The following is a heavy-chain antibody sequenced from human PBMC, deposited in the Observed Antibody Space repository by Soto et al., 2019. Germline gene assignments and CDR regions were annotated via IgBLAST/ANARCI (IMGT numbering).Heavy chain of an antibody. CDR3: ARDPTKYCSGGSCYGDY. V-gene: IGHV3-21*01. Sequence: GGSLRLSCAASGFTFSSYSMNWVRQAPGKGLEWVSSISSSSSYIYYADSVKGRFTISRDNAKNSLYLQMNSLRAEDTAVYYCARDPTKYCSGGSCYGDYWGQGTLVTVSS. CDR1: GFTFSSYS. D-gene: IGHD2-15*01. J-gene: IGHJ4*02. CDR2: ISSSSSYI.